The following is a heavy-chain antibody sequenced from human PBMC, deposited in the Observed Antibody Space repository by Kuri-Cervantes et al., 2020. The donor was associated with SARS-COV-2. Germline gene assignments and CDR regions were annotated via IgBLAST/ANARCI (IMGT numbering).Heavy chain of an antibody. V-gene: IGHV3-15*01. CDR1: GFTFSNAW. J-gene: IGHJ6*03. CDR2: IKSKTDGGTT. D-gene: IGHD6-6*01. Sequence: GESLKISCAASGFTFSNAWMSWVRQAPGKGLEWVGRIKSKTDGGTTDYAAPVKGRFTISRDDSKNTLFLQMNSLRADDTAVYYCARAVGSSSXGDYSMDVWGKGTTVTVSS. CDR3: ARAVGSSSXGDYSMDV.